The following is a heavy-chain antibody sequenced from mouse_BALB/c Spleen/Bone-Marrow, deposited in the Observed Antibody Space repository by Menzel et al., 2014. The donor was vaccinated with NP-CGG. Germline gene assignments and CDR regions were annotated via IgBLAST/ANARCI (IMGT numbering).Heavy chain of an antibody. CDR2: INPDSSTI. J-gene: IGHJ3*01. V-gene: IGHV4-1*02. Sequence: EVKLVESGGGLVQPGGSLKLSCAASGFDFSGFWMGWVRQAPGKGLERIGEINPDSSTINYTPSLKDRFIISRDNAKNTLYLQMSKVRSEDTALYYCARLGYYGGFAYWGQGTLVTVSA. D-gene: IGHD2-3*01. CDR1: GFDFSGFW. CDR3: ARLGYYGGFAY.